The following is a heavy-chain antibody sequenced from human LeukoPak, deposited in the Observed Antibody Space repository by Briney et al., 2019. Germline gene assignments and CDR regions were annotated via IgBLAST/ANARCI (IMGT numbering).Heavy chain of an antibody. Sequence: PGGSLRLSCAASGFSFSSYGMHWVRQAPGKGLEWVSSTNGGGDYTYYADSVRGRFSISRDNSDNTVYLQTSSLRADDTAVYYCSKGANIGGDYGVFDHWGQGTLVIVSS. CDR3: SKGANIGGDYGVFDH. V-gene: IGHV3-23*01. CDR2: TNGGGDYT. J-gene: IGHJ4*02. CDR1: GFSFSSYG. D-gene: IGHD4-17*01.